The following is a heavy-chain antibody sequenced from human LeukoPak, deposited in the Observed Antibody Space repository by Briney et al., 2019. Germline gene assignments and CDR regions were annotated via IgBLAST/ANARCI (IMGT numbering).Heavy chain of an antibody. CDR3: ARAYYYYDSSGYYDY. CDR1: GGTFSSYA. D-gene: IGHD3-22*01. Sequence: GASVKVSCKASGGTFSSYAISWVRQAPGQGLEWMGGTIPIFGTANYAQKFQGRVTITADESTSTAYIELSSLRSEDTAVYYCARAYYYYDSSGYYDYWGQGTLVTVSS. V-gene: IGHV1-69*13. CDR2: TIPIFGTA. J-gene: IGHJ4*02.